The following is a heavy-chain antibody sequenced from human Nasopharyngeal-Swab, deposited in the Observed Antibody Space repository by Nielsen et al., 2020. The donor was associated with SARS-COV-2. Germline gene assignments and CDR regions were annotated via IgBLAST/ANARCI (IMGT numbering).Heavy chain of an antibody. CDR3: AREPLRTHWFDP. CDR1: GYTFTGYY. D-gene: IGHD4-17*01. CDR2: INPNSGGT. Sequence: ASVKVSCKASGYTFTGYYMHWVRQAPGQGLEWMERINPNSGGTNYAQKFQGRVTMTRDTSISTAYMELSRLRSDDTAVYYCAREPLRTHWFDPWGQGTLVTVSS. J-gene: IGHJ5*02. V-gene: IGHV1-2*06.